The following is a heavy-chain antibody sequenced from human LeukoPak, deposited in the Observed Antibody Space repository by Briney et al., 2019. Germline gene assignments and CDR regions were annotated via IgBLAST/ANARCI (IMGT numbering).Heavy chain of an antibody. CDR1: GYTFTTYW. CDR3: ARLAGPSQWFDP. CDR2: IYPGDSDT. V-gene: IGHV5-51*01. D-gene: IGHD6-13*01. J-gene: IGHJ5*02. Sequence: GESLKISFQGSGYTFTTYWIGWVRQMPGKGLEWMGIIYPGDSDTRYSPSFQGQVTISADKSISTAYLQWSSLKASDTAMYYCARLAGPSQWFDPWGQGTLVTVSS.